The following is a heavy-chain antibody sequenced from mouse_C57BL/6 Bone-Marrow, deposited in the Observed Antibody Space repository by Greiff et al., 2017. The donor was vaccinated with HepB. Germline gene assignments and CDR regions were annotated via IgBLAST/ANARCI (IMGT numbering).Heavy chain of an antibody. D-gene: IGHD2-4*01. CDR3: AKIYYDYLWYFDV. CDR2: IYPGDGDT. V-gene: IGHV1-82*01. Sequence: VQVVESGPELVKPGASVKISCKASGYAFSSSWMNWVKQRPGKGLEWIGRIYPGDGDTNYNGKFKGKATLTADKSSSTAYMQLSSLTSEDSAVYFCAKIYYDYLWYFDVWGTGTTVTVSS. CDR1: GYAFSSSW. J-gene: IGHJ1*03.